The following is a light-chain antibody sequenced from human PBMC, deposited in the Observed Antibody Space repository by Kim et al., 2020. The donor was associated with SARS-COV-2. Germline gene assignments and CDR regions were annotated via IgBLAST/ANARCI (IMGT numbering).Light chain of an antibody. CDR1: QSVSSSY. V-gene: IGKV3-20*01. J-gene: IGKJ5*01. Sequence: EIVLTQSPGPLSLSPGERATLSCRASQSVSSSYLAWYQQKPGQAPRLLIYGASSRATGIPDRFSGSGSGTDFTLTISRLEPEDFAVYYCQQYGSSRPFGQGTRLEIK. CDR3: QQYGSSRP. CDR2: GAS.